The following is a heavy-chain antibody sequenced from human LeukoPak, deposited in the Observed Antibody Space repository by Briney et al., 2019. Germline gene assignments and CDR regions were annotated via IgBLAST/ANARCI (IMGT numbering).Heavy chain of an antibody. V-gene: IGHV3-23*01. CDR3: AKVPLAAISTGWFDT. Sequence: PGGSLRLSCAASGFTFSIYAMSWVRQAPGKGLEWVSTISGSGDSTYYADSVKGRFTISRDNSKNTLYLQMNSLRAEDTALYYCAKVPLAAISTGWFDTWGQGTLVTVSS. CDR1: GFTFSIYA. D-gene: IGHD6-13*01. CDR2: ISGSGDST. J-gene: IGHJ5*02.